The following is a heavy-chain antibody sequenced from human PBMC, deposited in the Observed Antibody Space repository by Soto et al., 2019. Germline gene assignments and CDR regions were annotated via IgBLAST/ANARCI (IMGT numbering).Heavy chain of an antibody. Sequence: EVQLLESGGGLVQPGGSLRLSCAASGFTFSTYAMSWVRQAPGKGLEWVSTISGSGGSTHYADSVKGRFTISRDNSKNTLYLQMNSRRAEDTVVYYCAKFYGGNSAHTYTIDPGGQGTLVTVSS. D-gene: IGHD2-21*02. CDR1: GFTFSTYA. CDR2: ISGSGGST. CDR3: AKFYGGNSAHTYTIDP. V-gene: IGHV3-23*01. J-gene: IGHJ5*02.